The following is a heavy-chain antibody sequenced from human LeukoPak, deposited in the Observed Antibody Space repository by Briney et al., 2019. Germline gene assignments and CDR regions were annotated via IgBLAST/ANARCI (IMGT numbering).Heavy chain of an antibody. Sequence: SETLSLTCTVSGGSISSYYWSWIRQPPGKGLEWIGYIYYSGSTNYNPSLKSRVTISVDTSKNQFSLKLSSVTAADTAVYYCARLLTSEYYFDYWGQGTLVTVSS. D-gene: IGHD1-14*01. CDR1: GGSISSYY. J-gene: IGHJ4*02. CDR2: IYYSGST. V-gene: IGHV4-59*01. CDR3: ARLLTSEYYFDY.